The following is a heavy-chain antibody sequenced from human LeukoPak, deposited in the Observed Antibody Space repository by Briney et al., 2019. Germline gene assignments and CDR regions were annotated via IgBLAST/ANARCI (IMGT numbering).Heavy chain of an antibody. V-gene: IGHV3-23*01. D-gene: IGHD3-22*01. CDR2: ISVSGGST. J-gene: IGHJ4*02. CDR1: GFTFSSYA. Sequence: GGSLSLSSAASGFTFSSYAMSWVRQAPGKGLEWVSAISVSGGSTYYADSVKGRFTISRDNSKNTLYLQMNSLRAEDTALYHCAKGLPLYYDSSGYLFDYWGQGTLVTVSS. CDR3: AKGLPLYYDSSGYLFDY.